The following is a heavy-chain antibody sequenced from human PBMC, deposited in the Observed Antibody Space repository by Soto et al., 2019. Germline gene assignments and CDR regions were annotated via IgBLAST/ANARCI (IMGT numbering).Heavy chain of an antibody. V-gene: IGHV3-7*05. CDR3: VRSYDF. CDR2: IKEDGSER. Sequence: EVQLVESGGGLVQPGGSLRLSCAASGFTLSSAWMTWVRQAPGKGLEWVANIKEDGSERYYVHSVEGRFTVSRDNAKNSLYLQMDSLRAEDTAIYYCVRSYDFSGQGTQVTVSS. J-gene: IGHJ4*02. CDR1: GFTLSSAW.